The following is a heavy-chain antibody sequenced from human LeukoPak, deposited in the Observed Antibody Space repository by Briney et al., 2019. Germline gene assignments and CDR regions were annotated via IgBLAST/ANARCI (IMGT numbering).Heavy chain of an antibody. CDR2: MNPNSGNT. V-gene: IGHV1-8*01. CDR1: GYTFTSYD. Sequence: ASVKVSRKASGYTFTSYDINWVRQATGQGLEWMGWMNPNSGNTGYAQKFQGRVTMTRNTSINTAYMELSSLRFEDTAVYYCARALGGGLHPDDYWGQGTLVTVSS. J-gene: IGHJ4*02. D-gene: IGHD3-16*01. CDR3: ARALGGGLHPDDY.